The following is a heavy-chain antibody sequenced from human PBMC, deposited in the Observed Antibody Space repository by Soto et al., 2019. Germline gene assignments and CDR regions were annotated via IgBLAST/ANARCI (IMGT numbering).Heavy chain of an antibody. J-gene: IGHJ4*02. CDR2: INAGNGNT. CDR1: GYTFTSYA. Sequence: QVQLVQSGAEVKKPGASVKVSCKASGYTFTSYAMHWVRQAPGQRLEWMGWINAGNGNTKYSQKFQGRVTITRDTSASTAYMELGSLRSEDTAVYYCARDRGGVPATAILRYWGQGTLVTVSS. CDR3: ARDRGGVPATAILRY. V-gene: IGHV1-3*01. D-gene: IGHD2-2*02.